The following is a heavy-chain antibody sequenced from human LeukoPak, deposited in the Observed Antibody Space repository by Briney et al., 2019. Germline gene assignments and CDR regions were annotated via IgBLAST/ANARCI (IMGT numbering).Heavy chain of an antibody. Sequence: GSLRLSCAASGFTFDDYGLSWVRQAPGKGLEWLAYISGSSSDIYYADSVKGRFTISRDNAKNSLFLQMNGLRPEDTALYYCATDPRLLIYWGHGTLVTVSS. V-gene: IGHV3-11*01. CDR1: GFTFDDYG. CDR2: ISGSSSDI. CDR3: ATDPRLLIY. J-gene: IGHJ4*01. D-gene: IGHD2-21*01.